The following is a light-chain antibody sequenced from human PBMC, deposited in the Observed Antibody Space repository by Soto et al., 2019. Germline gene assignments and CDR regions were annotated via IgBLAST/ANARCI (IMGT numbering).Light chain of an antibody. Sequence: DIQMTQSPSSLSASVGDRVTITCRASQSISSYLNWYQQKPGKAPKLLIYAASSLQSGVPSRFSGSGSGTEFTLTISSLQPEDFATYYCQQLNSYLPFGGGTKVDIK. CDR2: AAS. V-gene: IGKV1-9*01. CDR1: QSISSY. J-gene: IGKJ4*01. CDR3: QQLNSYLP.